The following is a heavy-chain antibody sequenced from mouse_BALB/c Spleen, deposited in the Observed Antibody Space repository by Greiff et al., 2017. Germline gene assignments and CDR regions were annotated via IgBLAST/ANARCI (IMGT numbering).Heavy chain of an antibody. V-gene: IGHV1S135*01. CDR3: ARSTRATGYGDV. CDR2: INPYNGGT. Sequence: VQLQQSGPELVKPGASLKLSCKASGYSFTGYTMNWVKQSHGKNLEWIGLINPYNGGTSYNQKFKGKATLSVDKSSSTAYMQLLSLTSEDSAVYDCARSTRATGYGDVGGAGTTGTVAS. CDR1: GYSFTGYT. J-gene: IGHJ1*01. D-gene: IGHD4-1*02.